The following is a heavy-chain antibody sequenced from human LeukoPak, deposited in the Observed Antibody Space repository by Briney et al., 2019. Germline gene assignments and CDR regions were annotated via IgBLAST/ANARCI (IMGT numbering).Heavy chain of an antibody. D-gene: IGHD3-10*01. CDR3: AKEGEWFGAFAFDV. V-gene: IGHV3-30*02. CDR1: GFTFTSYG. J-gene: IGHJ3*01. Sequence: PGGSLRLSCAAPGFTFTSYGLHWVRQAPGKGLEWVAGIWYDGSKTYYADSVKGRFTISRDNSRNPLYLQMNSLRAEDTAVYYCAKEGEWFGAFAFDVRGQGTMVTVSS. CDR2: IWYDGSKT.